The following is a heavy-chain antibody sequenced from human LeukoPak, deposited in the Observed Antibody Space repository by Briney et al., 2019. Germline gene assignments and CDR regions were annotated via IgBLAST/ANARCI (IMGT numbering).Heavy chain of an antibody. CDR2: IDPSGTDT. Sequence: ASVKVSSKASEYTFTDNYIHWVRQAPGQGLEWMGVIDPSGTDTTYAQRFQGRVTMTRDTSTSTVYMELSSLTSEDTAVYYCARDLPTGFGSTAYWGQGTLVTVSS. J-gene: IGHJ4*02. D-gene: IGHD3-10*01. CDR3: ARDLPTGFGSTAY. CDR1: EYTFTDNY. V-gene: IGHV1-46*01.